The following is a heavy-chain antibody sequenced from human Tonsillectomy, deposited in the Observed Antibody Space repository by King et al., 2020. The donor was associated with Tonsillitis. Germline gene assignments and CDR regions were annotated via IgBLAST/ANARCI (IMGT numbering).Heavy chain of an antibody. J-gene: IGHJ4*02. D-gene: IGHD2-2*01. CDR2: ISWNSGIM. V-gene: IGHV3-9*01. CDR1: GFTFDDYA. CDR3: ARDKYRFGKVLFDY. Sequence: VQLVESGGGLVQPGRSLRLSCAASGFTFDDYAMHWVRHAPGKGLEWVSGISWNSGIMGYADSVKGRFTISRDNAKNSLYLQMNSLRAEDTAFYYCARDKYRFGKVLFDYWGQGSLVTVSS.